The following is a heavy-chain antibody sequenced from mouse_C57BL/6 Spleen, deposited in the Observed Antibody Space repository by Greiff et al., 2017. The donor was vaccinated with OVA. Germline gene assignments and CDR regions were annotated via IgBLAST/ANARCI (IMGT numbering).Heavy chain of an antibody. J-gene: IGHJ4*01. CDR1: GFTFSSYT. D-gene: IGHD1-1*01. CDR2: ISGGGGNT. Sequence: DVKLQESGGGLVKPGGSLKLSCAASGFTFSSYTMSWVRQTPEKRLEWVATISGGGGNTYYPDSVKGRFTISRDNAKNTLYLQMSSLRSEDTALYYCARQSTVYAMDYWGQGTSVTVSS. CDR3: ARQSTVYAMDY. V-gene: IGHV5-9*01.